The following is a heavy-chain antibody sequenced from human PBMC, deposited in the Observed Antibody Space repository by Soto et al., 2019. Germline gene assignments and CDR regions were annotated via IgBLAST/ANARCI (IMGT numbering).Heavy chain of an antibody. CDR3: TTQPSSLGYCSGGSCYPISPTQH. CDR2: IKSKTDGGTT. J-gene: IGHJ1*01. V-gene: IGHV3-15*01. Sequence: GGSLRLSCAASGFTLSNAWMSWVRQAPGKGLEWVGRIKSKTDGGTTDYAAPVKGRFTISRDDSKNTLYLQMNSLKTEDTAVYYCTTQPSSLGYCSGGSCYPISPTQHWGQGTLVTVSS. CDR1: GFTLSNAW. D-gene: IGHD2-15*01.